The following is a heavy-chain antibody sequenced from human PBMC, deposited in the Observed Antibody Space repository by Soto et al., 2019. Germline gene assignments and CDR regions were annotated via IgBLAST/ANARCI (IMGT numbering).Heavy chain of an antibody. J-gene: IGHJ6*01. Sequence: SWTXSVTCTFSVGSSIIYYWILIRHPPGKGLEWIGYIYYSGSTNYNPSLKSRVTISVDTSKNQFSLKLSSVTAADTAVYYCERGWGSTNHYYYGMEVWGQGPTV. CDR2: IYYSGST. CDR3: ERGWGSTNHYYYGMEV. V-gene: IGHV4-59*01. CDR1: VGSSIIYY. D-gene: IGHD7-27*01.